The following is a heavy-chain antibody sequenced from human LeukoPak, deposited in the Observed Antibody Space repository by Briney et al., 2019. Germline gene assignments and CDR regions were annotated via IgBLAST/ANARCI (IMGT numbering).Heavy chain of an antibody. CDR1: GYTFTSYD. Sequence: ASVKVSCKASGYTFTSYDINWVRQATGQGLEWMGWMNPNSGNTGYAQKFQGRVTMTRNTSISTAYMELSSLRSEDTAVYYCAMPYYDTLTGYRYYYYGMDVWGQGTTVTVSS. CDR3: AMPYYDTLTGYRYYYYGMDV. CDR2: MNPNSGNT. V-gene: IGHV1-8*01. D-gene: IGHD3-9*01. J-gene: IGHJ6*02.